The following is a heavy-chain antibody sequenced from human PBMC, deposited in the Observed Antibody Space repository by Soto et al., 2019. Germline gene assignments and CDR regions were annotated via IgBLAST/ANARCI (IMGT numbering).Heavy chain of an antibody. V-gene: IGHV4-31*03. CDR3: ARGLTYYGDYWFDP. J-gene: IGHJ5*02. D-gene: IGHD4-17*01. Sequence: QVQLQESGPGLVKPSQTLSLTCTVSGGSISSGGYYWSWIRQHPGKGLEWIGYMYYSGSTYYNPSLKSRVTIAVDTSKNQFSLKLSSVTAADTAVYYCARGLTYYGDYWFDPWGQGTLVTVSS. CDR2: MYYSGST. CDR1: GGSISSGGYY.